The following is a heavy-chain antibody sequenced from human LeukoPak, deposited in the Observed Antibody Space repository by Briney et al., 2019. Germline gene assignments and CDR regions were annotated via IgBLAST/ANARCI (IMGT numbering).Heavy chain of an antibody. CDR3: AKERGYGYNHIDY. CDR2: ISGSGGST. J-gene: IGHJ4*02. CDR1: GFTFSNYA. D-gene: IGHD5-24*01. V-gene: IGHV3-23*01. Sequence: GGSLRLSCSASGFTFSNYAMNWVRQAPGKGLEWVSTISGSGGSTYYADSVKGRFTISRDKSKNTVYLQMNSLRAEDTAVYYCAKERGYGYNHIDYWGQGTLVTVSS.